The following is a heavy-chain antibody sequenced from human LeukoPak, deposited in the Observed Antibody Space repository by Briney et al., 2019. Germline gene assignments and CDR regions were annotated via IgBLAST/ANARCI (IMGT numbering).Heavy chain of an antibody. V-gene: IGHV3-48*03. J-gene: IGHJ4*02. D-gene: IGHD3-10*01. CDR3: ARDREPMVRGIFDY. CDR1: GFTFSSYE. Sequence: GGSLRLSCAASGFTFSSYEMNWVRQAPGKGLEWVSYISSSGSTIYYADSVKGRFTISRDNAKNSLYLQMNSLRAEDTAVYYCARDREPMVRGIFDYWGQGTLVTVSS. CDR2: ISSSGSTI.